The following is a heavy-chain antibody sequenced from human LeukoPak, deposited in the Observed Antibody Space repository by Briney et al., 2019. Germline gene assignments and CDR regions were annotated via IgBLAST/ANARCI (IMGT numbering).Heavy chain of an antibody. V-gene: IGHV4-59*01. J-gene: IGHJ3*02. Sequence: PSEILSLTCTVSGGSISSYYWSWIRQPPGKGLEWIGYIYYSGSTNYNPSLKSRVTISVDTSKNQFSLKLSSVTAADTAVYYCASSSGWYQAFDIWGQGTMVTVSS. CDR3: ASSSGWYQAFDI. CDR1: GGSISSYY. D-gene: IGHD6-13*01. CDR2: IYYSGST.